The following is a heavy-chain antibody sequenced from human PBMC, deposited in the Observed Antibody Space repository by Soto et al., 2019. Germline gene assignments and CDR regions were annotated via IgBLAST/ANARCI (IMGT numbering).Heavy chain of an antibody. V-gene: IGHV4-34*01. CDR3: ATRLWFGER. CDR2: INHSGST. D-gene: IGHD3-10*01. J-gene: IGHJ4*02. CDR1: GGSFSGYY. Sequence: XATLSLTCAVYGGSFSGYYWSWIRQPPGKGLEWIGEINHSGSTNYNPSLKSRVTISVDTSKNQFSLKLSSVTAADTAVYYCATRLWFGERWGQGTLVTVSS.